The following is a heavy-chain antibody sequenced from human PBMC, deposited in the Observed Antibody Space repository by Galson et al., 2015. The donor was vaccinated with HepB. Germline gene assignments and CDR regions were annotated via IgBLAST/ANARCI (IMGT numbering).Heavy chain of an antibody. CDR1: GFTFSSYA. J-gene: IGHJ3*02. Sequence: SLRLSCAASGFTFSSYAMHWVRQAPGKGLEWVAVISYDGSNKYYADSVKGRFTISRDNSKNTLYLQMNSLRAEDTAVYYCARGGGYYDSSGYPATFDIWGQGTMVTVSS. CDR3: ARGGGYYDSSGYPATFDI. CDR2: ISYDGSNK. D-gene: IGHD3-22*01. V-gene: IGHV3-30-3*01.